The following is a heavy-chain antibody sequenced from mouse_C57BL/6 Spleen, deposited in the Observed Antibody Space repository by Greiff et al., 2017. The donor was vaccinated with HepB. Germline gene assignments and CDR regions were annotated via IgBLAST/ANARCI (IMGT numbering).Heavy chain of an antibody. V-gene: IGHV1-69*01. Sequence: QVQLQQPGAELVMPGASVKLSCKASGYTFTSYGMPWVSQRPGQGLEWIGEIDPSVSYTNYNQKFKGKSTLTVDKSSSTAYMQLSSLTSEDSAVYYCARGYYGSRAWFAYWGQGTLVTVSA. J-gene: IGHJ3*01. CDR2: IDPSVSYT. D-gene: IGHD1-1*01. CDR1: GYTFTSYG. CDR3: ARGYYGSRAWFAY.